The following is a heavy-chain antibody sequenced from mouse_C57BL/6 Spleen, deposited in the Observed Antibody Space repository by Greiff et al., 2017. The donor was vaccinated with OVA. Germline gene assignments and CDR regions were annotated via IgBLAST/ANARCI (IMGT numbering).Heavy chain of an antibody. CDR1: GYAFTNYL. CDR2: INPGSGGT. J-gene: IGHJ2*01. V-gene: IGHV1-54*01. D-gene: IGHD2-5*01. Sequence: VQLQQSGAELVRPGPSVKVSCKASGYAFTNYLIEWVKQRPGQGLEWIGVINPGSGGTNYNEKFKGKATLTADKSSSTAYMQLSSLTSEDSAVYFCARSGAYYSNYGGYWGQGTTLTVSS. CDR3: ARSGAYYSNYGGY.